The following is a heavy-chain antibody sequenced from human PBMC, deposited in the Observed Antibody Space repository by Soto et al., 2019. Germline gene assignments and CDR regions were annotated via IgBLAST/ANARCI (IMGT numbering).Heavy chain of an antibody. D-gene: IGHD2-8*01. V-gene: IGHV3-48*02. Sequence: PVGSLRLSFAASGFTFSSYSMNWVRQAPGKGLEWVSYISSSSSTIYYADSVKGRFTISRDNAKNSLYLQMNSLRDEDTAVYYCARAPPIVLMVYAISNWFDPWGQGTLVTVSS. CDR1: GFTFSSYS. CDR3: ARAPPIVLMVYAISNWFDP. CDR2: ISSSSSTI. J-gene: IGHJ5*02.